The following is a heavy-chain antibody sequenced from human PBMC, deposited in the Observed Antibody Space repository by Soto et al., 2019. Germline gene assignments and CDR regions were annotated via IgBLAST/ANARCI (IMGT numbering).Heavy chain of an antibody. J-gene: IGHJ6*02. CDR3: ARDDTLYYYDSSGPPDYYYYYGMDV. CDR2: INPSGGST. Sequence: ASVKVSCKASGYTFTSYYMHWVRQAPGQGLEWMGIINPSGGSTSYAQKFQGRVTMTRDTSTSTVYMELSSLRSEDTAVYYCARDDTLYYYDSSGPPDYYYYYGMDVWGQGTTVTVSS. D-gene: IGHD3-22*01. CDR1: GYTFTSYY. V-gene: IGHV1-46*01.